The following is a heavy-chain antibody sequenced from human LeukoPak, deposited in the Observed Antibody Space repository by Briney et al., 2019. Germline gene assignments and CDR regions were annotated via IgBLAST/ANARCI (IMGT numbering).Heavy chain of an antibody. CDR2: INPNSGGT. CDR1: GYTFTGYY. CDR3: ARGHYDILTGYYAKKNWFDP. Sequence: ASVKVSCKASGYTFTGYYMHWVRQAPGQGLEWMGWINPNSGGTNYAQKFQGRVTMTRDTSISTAYMELSRLRSDDTAVYYCARGHYDILTGYYAKKNWFDPWGQGTLVTVSS. D-gene: IGHD3-9*01. J-gene: IGHJ5*02. V-gene: IGHV1-2*02.